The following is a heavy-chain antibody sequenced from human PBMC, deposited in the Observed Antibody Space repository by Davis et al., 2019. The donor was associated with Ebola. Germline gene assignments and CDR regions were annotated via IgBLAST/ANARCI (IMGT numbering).Heavy chain of an antibody. CDR3: AREGRDILTGYYKDTWFDP. CDR2: ISTDTGNT. D-gene: IGHD3-9*01. Sequence: ASVKVSCKTSNYRFSSHGITWVRQAPGQGLEWMGRISTDTGNTNFAQKFRGRVTMTTDTSTTTAYMELRRLSSDDTAVYYCAREGRDILTGYYKDTWFDPWGQGTLVTVSS. V-gene: IGHV1-18*04. J-gene: IGHJ5*02. CDR1: NYRFSSHG.